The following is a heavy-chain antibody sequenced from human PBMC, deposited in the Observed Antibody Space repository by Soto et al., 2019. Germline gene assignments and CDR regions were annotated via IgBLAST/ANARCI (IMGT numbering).Heavy chain of an antibody. CDR3: ARSLPIFGVALFSY. CDR1: GFTFSSYS. Sequence: GGSLRLSCAASGFTFSSYSMNWVRQAPGKGLEWVSYISSSSSTTYYADSVKGRFTISRDNAKNSLYLQMNSLRAEDTAVYYCARSLPIFGVALFSYWGQGTLVTVSS. V-gene: IGHV3-48*01. D-gene: IGHD3-3*01. J-gene: IGHJ4*02. CDR2: ISSSSSTT.